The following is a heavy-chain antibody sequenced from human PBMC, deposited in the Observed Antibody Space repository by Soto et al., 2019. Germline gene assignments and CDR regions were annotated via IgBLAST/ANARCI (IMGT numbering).Heavy chain of an antibody. Sequence: QVPLVESGGGVVQPGRSLRLSCAASGFTFRTSGMHGVRQAPGKGLEWVGFISYEGSSKYYADSVKGRFTIARDNSKNTLYLQMSSLRGEDTAVYYCAKEIAVAGDPFYYFGLDVWGQGNTVTVSS. V-gene: IGHV3-30*18. J-gene: IGHJ6*02. D-gene: IGHD6-13*01. CDR1: GFTFRTSG. CDR2: ISYEGSSK. CDR3: AKEIAVAGDPFYYFGLDV.